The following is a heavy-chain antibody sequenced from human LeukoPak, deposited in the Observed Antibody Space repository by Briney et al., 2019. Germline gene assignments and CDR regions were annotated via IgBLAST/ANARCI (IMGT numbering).Heavy chain of an antibody. CDR1: GGSINSNYW. V-gene: IGHV4-4*02. CDR3: ARGITMIQNAFDI. J-gene: IGHJ3*02. Sequence: SGTLSLTCAVSGGSINSNYWWTWVRQSPGKGLEWIGYIYHSGSTYYNPSLKSRVTISVDRSKNQFSLKLSSVTAADTAVYYCARGITMIQNAFDIWGQGTMVTVSS. CDR2: IYHSGST. D-gene: IGHD3-22*01.